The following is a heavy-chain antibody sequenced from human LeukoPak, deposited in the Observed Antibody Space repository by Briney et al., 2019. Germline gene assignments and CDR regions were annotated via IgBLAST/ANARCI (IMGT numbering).Heavy chain of an antibody. CDR1: GFTVSNNY. D-gene: IGHD6-19*01. Sequence: PGGSLSLSCAASGFTVSNNYMHWVRQAPGKGLEWVSIIYSGGSTYYADSVKGRFTISRDNSKNTLYLQMNSLRAEDTAVYYCAKSLAVDPEYFDYWGQGTLVTVSS. J-gene: IGHJ4*02. CDR3: AKSLAVDPEYFDY. V-gene: IGHV3-53*01. CDR2: IYSGGST.